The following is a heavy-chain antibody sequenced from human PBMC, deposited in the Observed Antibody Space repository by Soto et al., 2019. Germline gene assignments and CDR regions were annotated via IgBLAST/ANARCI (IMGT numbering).Heavy chain of an antibody. D-gene: IGHD2-15*01. Sequence: EVHLVESGGGLVQPGGSLRLSCVVSGFTFSSSWMHWVRQGPGKGLVWVSRMNPDGSAINYADSVKGRFTTSRDNAKNILYLQMNSLRAEDTALYYGVTGWSEYWGQGTLVTVSS. CDR3: VTGWSEY. CDR2: MNPDGSAI. V-gene: IGHV3-74*01. CDR1: GFTFSSSW. J-gene: IGHJ4*02.